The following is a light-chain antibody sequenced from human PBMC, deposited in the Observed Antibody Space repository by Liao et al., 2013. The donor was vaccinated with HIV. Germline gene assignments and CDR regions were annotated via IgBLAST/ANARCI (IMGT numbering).Light chain of an antibody. V-gene: IGLV3-21*04. CDR3: QVWDSSSDHRV. Sequence: YVLTQPPSVSVAPGKTAMITCGGDNIGGKSVHWYQQKAGQAPVLLISYDSDRPSGIPERFSGSNSGNTATLTITSVEAGDEADFYCQVWDSSSDHRVFGGGTKLTVL. CDR2: YDS. J-gene: IGLJ3*02. CDR1: NIGGKS.